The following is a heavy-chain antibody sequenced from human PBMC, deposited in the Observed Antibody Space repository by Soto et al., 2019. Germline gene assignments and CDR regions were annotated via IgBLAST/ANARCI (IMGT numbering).Heavy chain of an antibody. Sequence: QVQLQESGPGLVKPSETLSLTCTVSGDSISSYYWSWIRQPPGKGLEWIGYIYYSGSTNYNPSLMSRVTISVDTSKNQFSLNLSSVTASDTAVYYWASSNIAAAGFYYYGMDVWGRGTTVTVSS. J-gene: IGHJ6*01. CDR1: GDSISSYY. CDR2: IYYSGST. D-gene: IGHD6-13*01. CDR3: ASSNIAAAGFYYYGMDV. V-gene: IGHV4-59*01.